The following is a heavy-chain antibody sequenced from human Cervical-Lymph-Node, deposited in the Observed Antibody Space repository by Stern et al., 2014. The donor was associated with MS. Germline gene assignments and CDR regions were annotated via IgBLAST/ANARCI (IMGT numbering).Heavy chain of an antibody. CDR3: ARDRGELTSPDYALDI. CDR1: GFPFSRYG. Sequence: VQLVQSGGGVVQPGKSLKLSCAASGFPFSRYGMHWVRQAPGKGLEWVGVIGIDGNNKYYADYVQCRFTITRDNSKNMLYLQMDGLRADDTSMYYCARDRGELTSPDYALDIWGQGTTVTVSS. CDR2: IGIDGNNK. J-gene: IGHJ3*02. D-gene: IGHD1-26*01. V-gene: IGHV3-33*01.